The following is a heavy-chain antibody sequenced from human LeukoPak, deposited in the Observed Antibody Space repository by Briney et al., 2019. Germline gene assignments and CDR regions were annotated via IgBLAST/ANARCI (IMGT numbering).Heavy chain of an antibody. CDR1: GFTFSSYS. Sequence: GGSLRLSCAASGFTFSSYSMNWVRQAPGKGLEWVSSISSSSSYIYYADSVKGRFTISRDNSKNTLYLQMNSLRAEDTAVYYCARMDTAMVYYYYMDVWGKGTTVTISS. CDR2: ISSSSSYI. V-gene: IGHV3-21*04. D-gene: IGHD5-18*01. J-gene: IGHJ6*03. CDR3: ARMDTAMVYYYYMDV.